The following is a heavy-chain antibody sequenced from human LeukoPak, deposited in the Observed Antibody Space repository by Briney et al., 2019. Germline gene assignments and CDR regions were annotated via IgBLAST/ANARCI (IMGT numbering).Heavy chain of an antibody. D-gene: IGHD6-13*01. Sequence: PGGSLRLSCAASGFTVSSNYMSWVRQAPGKGLEWVSVIYSGGRTYYADSVKGRFTISRDNSKNTLYLQMNSLRAEDTAVYYCARPGIAAAAPVAFDIWGQGTMVTVSS. J-gene: IGHJ3*02. CDR2: IYSGGRT. V-gene: IGHV3-66*04. CDR1: GFTVSSNY. CDR3: ARPGIAAAAPVAFDI.